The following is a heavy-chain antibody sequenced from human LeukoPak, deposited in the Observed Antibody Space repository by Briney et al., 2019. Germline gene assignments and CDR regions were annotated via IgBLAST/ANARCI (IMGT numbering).Heavy chain of an antibody. CDR2: INPSGGST. J-gene: IGHJ5*02. CDR1: GHTFTSYY. CDR3: ARDRTNNWFDP. D-gene: IGHD1-14*01. V-gene: IGHV1-46*01. Sequence: ASVKVSCKASGHTFTSYYMHWMRQAPGQGLEWMGIINPSGGSTSYAQKFQGRVTMTRDTSTSTVYMELSSLRSEDTAVYYCARDRTNNWFDPWGQGTLVTVSS.